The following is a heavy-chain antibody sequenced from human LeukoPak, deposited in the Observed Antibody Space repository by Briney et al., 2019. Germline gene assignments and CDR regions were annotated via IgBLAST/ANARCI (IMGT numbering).Heavy chain of an antibody. J-gene: IGHJ4*02. CDR3: ARDRDFDY. CDR1: GLTFSSYS. V-gene: IGHV3-21*01. Sequence: GGPLRLSCAASGLTFSSYSMNWVHQAPGKGLEWVSSISHSSSYIYYTDSVKGRFTISRDNAENSLYLQMNSLRAEDTAVYYCARDRDFDYWGQGALVTDPS. CDR2: ISHSSSYI.